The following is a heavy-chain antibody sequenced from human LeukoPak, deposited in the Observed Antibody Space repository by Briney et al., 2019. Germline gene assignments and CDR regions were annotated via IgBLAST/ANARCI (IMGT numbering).Heavy chain of an antibody. CDR3: ARAQYGPYYYDVSGYLGNAFDI. CDR1: GFTFSSYA. V-gene: IGHV3-30-3*01. D-gene: IGHD3-22*01. CDR2: ISYDGSNK. J-gene: IGHJ3*02. Sequence: GRSLRLSCAASGFTFSSYAMHWVRQAPGKGLEWVAVISYDGSNKYYADSVKGRFTISRDNSKTTLYLQMDSLRAEDTAVYSCARAQYGPYYYDVSGYLGNAFDIWGQGTMVTVSS.